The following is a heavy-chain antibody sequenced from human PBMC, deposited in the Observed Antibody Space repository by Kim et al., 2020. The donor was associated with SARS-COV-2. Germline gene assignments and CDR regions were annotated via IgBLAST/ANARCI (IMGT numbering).Heavy chain of an antibody. CDR2: VRNKANGGTT. J-gene: IGHJ6*02. D-gene: IGHD3-10*01. CDR3: ARVGGPTKPHYGLDV. CDR1: GLTFSGHY. Sequence: GGSLRLSCAASGLTFSGHYMDWVRQAPGKGLEWVGRVRNKANGGTTEYAASVKGRITISRDDSKNSLYLQMSGLRADDMAVYYCARVGGPTKPHYGLDVWGQGTTVTVSS. V-gene: IGHV3-72*01.